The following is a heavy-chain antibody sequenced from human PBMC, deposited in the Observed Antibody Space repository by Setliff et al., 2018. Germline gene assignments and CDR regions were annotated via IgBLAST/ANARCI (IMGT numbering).Heavy chain of an antibody. CDR3: ARHFRSSKVQFLEYLTDYYFDS. Sequence: SETLSLTCSVSGASITSGGYYWTWIRQSPGKGLEWIGNIYDSGSINYNPSLKSRVTTSVDTSKNQFSLKLSSVTAADTAIYYCARHFRSSKVQFLEYLTDYYFDSWGQGTLVTVSS. D-gene: IGHD3-3*01. J-gene: IGHJ4*02. V-gene: IGHV4-61*08. CDR2: IYDSGSI. CDR1: GASITSGGYY.